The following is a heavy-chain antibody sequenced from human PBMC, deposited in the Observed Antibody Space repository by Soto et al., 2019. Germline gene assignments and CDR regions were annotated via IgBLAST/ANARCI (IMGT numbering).Heavy chain of an antibody. CDR2: IYSSGIT. CDR3: AGCMSIKTVTNGEFFDY. V-gene: IGHV4-59*03. CDR1: GGSITGYW. D-gene: IGHD3-10*01. J-gene: IGHJ4*02. Sequence: QVQLQESGPGLVKPGETLSLTCTVSGGSITGYWWSWIRQSPRKGLEWIGYIYSSGITSYNPSLKSQVTISVDKSKNQVSLRLNSVSAADTAVYFCAGCMSIKTVTNGEFFDYWGQGILVTVSS.